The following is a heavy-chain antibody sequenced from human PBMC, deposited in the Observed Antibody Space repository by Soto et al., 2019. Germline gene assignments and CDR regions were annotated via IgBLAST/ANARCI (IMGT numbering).Heavy chain of an antibody. D-gene: IGHD3-10*01. CDR1: GYTFTNFG. CDR2: INADNGNT. V-gene: IGHV1-3*01. Sequence: ASVKVSCKASGYTFTNFGISWVRQAPGQRLEWMGWINADNGNTKYSQKFQGRVTITRDTSASTAYMELSSLRSEDTAVYYCAVPMADRGFDAFDIWGQGTMVTVSS. J-gene: IGHJ3*02. CDR3: AVPMADRGFDAFDI.